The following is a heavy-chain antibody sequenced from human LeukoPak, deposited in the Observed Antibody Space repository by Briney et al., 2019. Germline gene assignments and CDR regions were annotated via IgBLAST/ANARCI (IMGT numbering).Heavy chain of an antibody. CDR2: ITTSGTYI. CDR3: AKGRGTTVTAAANY. J-gene: IGHJ4*02. Sequence: SGGSLRLSCAASGFTFTRFNMNWVRQAPGKGLELVSSITTSGTYIYYADSVKGRFTISRDNAKNSLYLQMNSLRAEDTAVYYCAKGRGTTVTAAANYWGQGTLVTVSS. D-gene: IGHD4-17*01. V-gene: IGHV3-21*04. CDR1: GFTFTRFN.